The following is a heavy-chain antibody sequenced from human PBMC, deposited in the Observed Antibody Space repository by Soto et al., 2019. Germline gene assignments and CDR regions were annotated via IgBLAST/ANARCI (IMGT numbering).Heavy chain of an antibody. D-gene: IGHD6-6*01. V-gene: IGHV4-59*01. J-gene: IGHJ4*02. CDR3: ARDSFPPYSSSSKGFDY. CDR2: LDYSGTT. Sequence: SETLSLTCTVSRGSISTYSWSWIRQSPGKGLEWIASLDYSGTTNYNPSLKSRITTSVDPSKKQFSLKMRSVTAADTAVYYCARDSFPPYSSSSKGFDYWGQGSLVTVSS. CDR1: RGSISTYS.